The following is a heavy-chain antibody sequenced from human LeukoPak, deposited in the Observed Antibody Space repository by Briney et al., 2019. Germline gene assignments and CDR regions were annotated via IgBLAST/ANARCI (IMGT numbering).Heavy chain of an antibody. J-gene: IGHJ4*02. CDR3: ARQTVAGTGLDC. CDR2: IYYSGST. D-gene: IGHD6-19*01. CDR1: GGSISSYY. V-gene: IGHV4-59*08. Sequence: SETLSLTCTVSGGSISSYYWSWIRQPPGKGLEWIGYIYYSGSTNYNPSLKSRVTISVDTSKNQFSLKLSSVTAADTAVYYCARQTVAGTGLDCWGQGTLVTVSS.